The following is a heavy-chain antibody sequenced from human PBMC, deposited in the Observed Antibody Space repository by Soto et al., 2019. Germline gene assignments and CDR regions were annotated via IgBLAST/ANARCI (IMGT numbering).Heavy chain of an antibody. V-gene: IGHV3-11*05. J-gene: IGHJ4*02. CDR2: IGSSSSYT. D-gene: IGHD3-9*01. CDR1: GFPFSDHN. CDR3: ARRRPTGDYNY. Sequence: QVQLVESGGDLVKPGGSLRLSCAASGFPFSDHNMSWIRQAPGKGLEWVSSIGSSSSYTNYADSVKGRFTISRDNAKNSLYLQMNILRAEDTAVYYCARRRPTGDYNYWGQGTLVTVSA.